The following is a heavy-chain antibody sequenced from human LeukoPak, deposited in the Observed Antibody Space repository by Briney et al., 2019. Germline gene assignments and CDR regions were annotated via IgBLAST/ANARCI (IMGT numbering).Heavy chain of an antibody. Sequence: GGPPILSCAASGFSFSDSYMSWIRQAPGKGLEWVSYISSSSTYINYADSVKGRFTISRDNAKNSLYLQMNSLRAEDTAVYYCARAEVVSYYYDSSGYYHHWGQGTLVTVSS. CDR1: GFSFSDSY. CDR2: ISSSSTYI. J-gene: IGHJ5*02. D-gene: IGHD3-22*01. CDR3: ARAEVVSYYYDSSGYYHH. V-gene: IGHV3-11*06.